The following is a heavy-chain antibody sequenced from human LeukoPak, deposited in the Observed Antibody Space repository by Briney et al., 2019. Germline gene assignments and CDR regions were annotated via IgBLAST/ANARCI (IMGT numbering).Heavy chain of an antibody. CDR2: IYTSGST. Sequence: PSETLSLTXTVSGGSISSGSYYWSWIRQPAGKGLGWIGRIYTSGSTNYNPSLKSRVTISVGTSKNQFSLKLSSVTAADTAVYYCASSELLWFGELWHWGQGTLVTVSS. V-gene: IGHV4-61*02. CDR3: ASSELLWFGELWH. D-gene: IGHD3-10*01. J-gene: IGHJ4*02. CDR1: GGSISSGSYY.